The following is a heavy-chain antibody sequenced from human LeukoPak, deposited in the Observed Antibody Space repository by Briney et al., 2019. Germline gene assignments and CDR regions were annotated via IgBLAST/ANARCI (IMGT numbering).Heavy chain of an antibody. CDR1: GGSIVSTSYF. J-gene: IGHJ5*02. V-gene: IGHV4-39*07. Sequence: PSETLSLTCTVSGGSIVSTSYFWGFLRQPPGKGLEWIGSIYYSGNTYYTPSLWGRVTISVDISKNQFSLKLSSVTAADTAVYYCARVSCIAAVQHWFDPWGQGTLVTVSS. CDR2: IYYSGNT. CDR3: ARVSCIAAVQHWFDP. D-gene: IGHD6-13*01.